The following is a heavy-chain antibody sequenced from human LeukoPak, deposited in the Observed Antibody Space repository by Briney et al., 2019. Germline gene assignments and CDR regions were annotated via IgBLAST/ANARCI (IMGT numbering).Heavy chain of an antibody. J-gene: IGHJ3*02. CDR2: INHSGST. CDR3: ARARPYYYDSSGYHHRGAFDI. Sequence: PSETLSLTCVLYGGSSSGYYWSWIRQPPGKGLEWIGEINHSGSTNYNPSLKSRVTISVDTSKNQFSLKLSSVTAADTAVYYCARARPYYYDSSGYHHRGAFDIWGQGTMVTVSS. V-gene: IGHV4-34*01. CDR1: GGSSSGYY. D-gene: IGHD3-22*01.